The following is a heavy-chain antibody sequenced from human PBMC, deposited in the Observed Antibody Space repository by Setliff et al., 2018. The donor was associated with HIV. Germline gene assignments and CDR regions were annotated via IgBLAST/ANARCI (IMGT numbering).Heavy chain of an antibody. D-gene: IGHD1-1*01. J-gene: IGHJ3*02. CDR1: GGAISSNKW. Sequence: PSETLSLTCTVSGGAISSNKWWSWVRQSPGKGLEWIGEISHSGTANYNASLKSRVTMSIDKSTDQFSLKMRSVTAADTAVYYCARATRRNDAFDIWGQGTMVTVS. V-gene: IGHV4-4*02. CDR3: ARATRRNDAFDI. CDR2: ISHSGTA.